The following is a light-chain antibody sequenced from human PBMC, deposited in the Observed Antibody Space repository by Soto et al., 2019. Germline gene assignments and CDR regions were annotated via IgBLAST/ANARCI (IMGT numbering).Light chain of an antibody. Sequence: QLVLTQSPSASASLGASVKLTCTLSSGHSSYAIAWHQQQPEKGPRYLMKLNCDGSHSKGDGIPDRFSGSSSGAERYLTISSLQSEDEADYYCQTWGTGNVVFGGGTKLTVL. V-gene: IGLV4-69*01. CDR3: QTWGTGNVV. J-gene: IGLJ2*01. CDR2: LNCDGSH. CDR1: SGHSSYA.